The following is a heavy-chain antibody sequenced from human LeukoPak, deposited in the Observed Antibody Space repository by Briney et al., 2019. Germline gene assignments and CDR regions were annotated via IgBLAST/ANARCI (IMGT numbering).Heavy chain of an antibody. D-gene: IGHD4-17*01. CDR3: ARDLRLRTTVTSRYFGMDV. CDR1: GFTFNSYW. Sequence: GGSLRLSCVASGFTFNSYWMHWVRQAPGKGLVWVPRIERDGSSTSYADSVKGRFTISRDNAKNTLYLQMNSLRAEDTAMYYCARDLRLRTTVTSRYFGMDVWGQGTTVTV. V-gene: IGHV3-74*01. CDR2: IERDGSST. J-gene: IGHJ6*02.